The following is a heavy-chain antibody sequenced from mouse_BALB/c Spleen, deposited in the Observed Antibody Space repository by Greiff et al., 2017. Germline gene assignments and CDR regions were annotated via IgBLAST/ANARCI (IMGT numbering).Heavy chain of an antibody. CDR3: ARQGLRSLYYFDY. CDR2: ISSGGSYT. J-gene: IGHJ2*01. CDR1: GFTFSSYG. Sequence: EVKLVESGGDLVKPGGSLKLSCAASGFTFSSYGMSWVRQTPDKRLEWVATISSGGSYTYYPDSVKGRFTISRDNAKNTLYLQMSSLKSEDTAMYYCARQGLRSLYYFDYWGQGTTLTVSS. D-gene: IGHD1-1*01. V-gene: IGHV5-6*01.